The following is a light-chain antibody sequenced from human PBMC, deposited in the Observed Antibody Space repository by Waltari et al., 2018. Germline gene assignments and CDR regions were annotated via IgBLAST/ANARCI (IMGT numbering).Light chain of an antibody. CDR3: HAAADNNWF. CDR1: VLAVKY. J-gene: IGLJ2*01. CDR2: NDT. Sequence: YDLTQPLSVSVSPGQTATITCSGDVLAVKYVRWFQPKPGQAPTLILYNDTERPSGIPDRFSGSSSGSTVTLTIRGALLEDEADYHCHAAADNNWFFGGGTKLTVL. V-gene: IGLV3-27*01.